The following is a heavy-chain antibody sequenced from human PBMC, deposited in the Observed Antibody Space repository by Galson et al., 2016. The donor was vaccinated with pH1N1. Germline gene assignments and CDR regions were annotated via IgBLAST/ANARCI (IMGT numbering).Heavy chain of an antibody. CDR2: VFYNGNT. J-gene: IGHJ4*02. CDR1: VYLITGCCY. Sequence: LSLTCGVSVYLITGCCYWGWIRQPPGKGLEWLGSVFYNGNTYYNPSLKSRVTISEDASKNQFSLRLTSLTAADTTIYYCAPPGVGEGIEVAGSEGLYAFWGQGAMVTVSS. V-gene: IGHV4-38-2*01. D-gene: IGHD6-19*01. CDR3: APPGVGEGIEVAGSEGLYAF.